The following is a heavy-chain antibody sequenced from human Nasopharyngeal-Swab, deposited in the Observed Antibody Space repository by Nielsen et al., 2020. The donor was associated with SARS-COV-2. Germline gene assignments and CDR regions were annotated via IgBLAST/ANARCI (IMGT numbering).Heavy chain of an antibody. D-gene: IGHD5-24*01. J-gene: IGHJ3*02. CDR3: AREGSYNKNDAFDI. Sequence: ASVKVSCKASGYTFTGYYMHWVRQAPGQGLEWMGRINPNSGGTNYAQKFQGRVTMTRDTSISTAYMELSRLRSDDTAVYYCAREGSYNKNDAFDIWGQGTMVTVSS. V-gene: IGHV1-2*06. CDR2: INPNSGGT. CDR1: GYTFTGYY.